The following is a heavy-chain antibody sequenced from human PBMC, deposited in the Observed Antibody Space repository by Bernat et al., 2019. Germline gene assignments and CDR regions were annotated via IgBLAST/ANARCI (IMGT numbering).Heavy chain of an antibody. CDR1: GFTFSGYG. V-gene: IGHV3-30*18. J-gene: IGHJ4*02. CDR3: AKDGQGITYYFDY. Sequence: QVQLVESGGGVVQPGRSLRLSCAASGFTFSGYGMHWVRQAPGQGLEWVAVISNDGSNKYYADSVKGRFTISRDNSKNSLYLQMNSLRAEDTAVYYCAKDGQGITYYFDYWGQGIVVTVSS. CDR2: ISNDGSNK. D-gene: IGHD3-10*01.